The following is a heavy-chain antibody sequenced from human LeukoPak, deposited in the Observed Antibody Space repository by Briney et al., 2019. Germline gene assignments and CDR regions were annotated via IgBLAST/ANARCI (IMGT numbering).Heavy chain of an antibody. CDR3: ARFVVVTATYYYYGMDV. V-gene: IGHV1-8*01. J-gene: IGHJ6*02. Sequence: GASVKVSCKASGYTFTSYDINWVRQATGQGLEWMGWMNPNSGNTGYAQKFQGRVTMTRNTSISTAYMELSSLRSEDTAVYYCARFVVVTATYYYYGMDVWGQGTTVTVSS. D-gene: IGHD2-21*02. CDR1: GYTFTSYD. CDR2: MNPNSGNT.